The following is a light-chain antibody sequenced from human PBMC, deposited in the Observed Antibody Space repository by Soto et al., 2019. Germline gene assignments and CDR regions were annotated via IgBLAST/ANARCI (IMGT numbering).Light chain of an antibody. CDR1: QDISNF. CDR2: DAT. J-gene: IGKJ2*01. V-gene: IGKV1-33*01. Sequence: DIQMTQSPSSLSASVGDRVTITCQASQDISNFLNWYQQKPGKAPKLLIYDATNLETGVPSRVSGSGAGTDFSFTISCLQPEDIVTYYYEQDDILPTFGQATKLEFK. CDR3: EQDDILPT.